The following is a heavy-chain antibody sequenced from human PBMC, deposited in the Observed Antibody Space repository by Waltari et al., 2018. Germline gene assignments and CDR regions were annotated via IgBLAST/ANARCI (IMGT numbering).Heavy chain of an antibody. CDR3: AREHYYGSGSYYKSYFDY. J-gene: IGHJ4*02. D-gene: IGHD3-10*01. Sequence: QVQLVQSGAEVKKPGSSVKVSCKASGGTFSSYAISWVRQAPGQGLEGMGGIIPIFGTANYAQKFQGRVTITTDESTSTAYMELSSLRSEDTAVYYCAREHYYGSGSYYKSYFDYWGQGTLVTVSS. CDR2: IIPIFGTA. CDR1: GGTFSSYA. V-gene: IGHV1-69*05.